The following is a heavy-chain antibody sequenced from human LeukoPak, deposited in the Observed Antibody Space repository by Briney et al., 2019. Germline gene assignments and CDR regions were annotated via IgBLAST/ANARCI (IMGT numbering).Heavy chain of an antibody. CDR2: INPSGGST. J-gene: IGHJ4*02. CDR1: GYTFTSYY. D-gene: IGHD3-10*01. CDR3: ARALWFGELSY. V-gene: IGHV1-46*01. Sequence: GASVKVSCKASGYTFTSYYMHWVRQAPGQGLEWMGIINPSGGSTSYAQKFQGRVTMIRDTSTSTVYMELSSLRSEDTAVYYCARALWFGELSYWGQGTLVTVSS.